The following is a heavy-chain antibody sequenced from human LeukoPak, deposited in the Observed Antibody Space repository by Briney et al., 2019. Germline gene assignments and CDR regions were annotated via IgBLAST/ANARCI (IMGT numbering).Heavy chain of an antibody. CDR3: AKDYGDGYNQGYFDY. V-gene: IGHV3-23*01. CDR2: ISCNGGST. J-gene: IGHJ4*02. D-gene: IGHD5-24*01. CDR1: GFTFSSYA. Sequence: PGGSLRLSCAASGFTFSSYAMRCAREAPGKGLECVSAISCNGGSTYYADSVKGRFPISRDNSKNTQYMKMNSVRAEDTAVYYCAKDYGDGYNQGYFDYWGQGTLVTVSS.